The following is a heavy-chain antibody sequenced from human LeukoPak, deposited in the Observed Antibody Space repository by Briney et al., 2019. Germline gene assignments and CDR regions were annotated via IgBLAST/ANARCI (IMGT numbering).Heavy chain of an antibody. CDR2: INSNGDST. CDR3: VMVASSPGPSDY. V-gene: IGHV3-64D*06. J-gene: IGHJ4*02. CDR1: GFTFSNYA. Sequence: PGGSLRLSCSASGFTFSNYALYWVRRAPGKGLEYVSAINSNGDSTFYADSVEGRFTISRDNSKNTLDLQMSSLRVEDTAVYYCVMVASSPGPSDYWGQGTLVTVSS. D-gene: IGHD6-13*01.